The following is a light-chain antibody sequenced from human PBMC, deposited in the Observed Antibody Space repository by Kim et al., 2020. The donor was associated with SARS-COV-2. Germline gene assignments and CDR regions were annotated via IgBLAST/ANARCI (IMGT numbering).Light chain of an antibody. J-gene: IGLJ2*01. Sequence: QSVLTQPPSASGTPGQRVTISCSGSTSNIGRNIVNWYQQLPGTAPKLLIYSNNQRPSGVPDRFSGSKSGTSASLAISGLQSEDEADYYCAAWDDSLNGPVFGGGTQLT. V-gene: IGLV1-44*01. CDR1: TSNIGRNI. CDR3: AAWDDSLNGPV. CDR2: SNN.